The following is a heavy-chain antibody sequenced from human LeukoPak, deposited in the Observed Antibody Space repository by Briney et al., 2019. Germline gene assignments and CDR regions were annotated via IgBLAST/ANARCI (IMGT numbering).Heavy chain of an antibody. CDR3: AKDKYIVATIGGDY. CDR2: IYSGGST. Sequence: PGGSLRLSCAISGFTVSSNYMSWVRQAPGKGLEWVSVIYSGGSTYYADSVKGRFTISRDNSKNTLYLQMNSLRAEDTAVYYCAKDKYIVATIGGDYWGQGTLVTVSS. D-gene: IGHD5-12*01. CDR1: GFTVSSNY. V-gene: IGHV3-53*01. J-gene: IGHJ4*02.